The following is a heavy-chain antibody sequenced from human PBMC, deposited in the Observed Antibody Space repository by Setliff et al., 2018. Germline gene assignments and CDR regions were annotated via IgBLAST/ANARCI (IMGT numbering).Heavy chain of an antibody. J-gene: IGHJ6*03. V-gene: IGHV1-69*13. CDR3: ARVRDCSGGICHRGFHHYMDV. CDR1: GGTFSSYD. CDR2: IIPIFGTV. D-gene: IGHD2-15*01. Sequence: SVKVSCKASGGTFSSYDINWVRQAPGQGLEWMGGIIPIFGTVNYAQRFRGRVTITADESTTTAYLELSSLRSEDTAVYYCARVRDCSGGICHRGFHHYMDVWGKGTTVTVSS.